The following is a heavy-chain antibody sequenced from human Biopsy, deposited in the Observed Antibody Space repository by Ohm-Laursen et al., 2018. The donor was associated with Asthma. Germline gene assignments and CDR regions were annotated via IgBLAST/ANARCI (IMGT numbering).Heavy chain of an antibody. CDR3: AKVRSDWVITESFDY. V-gene: IGHV3-9*01. J-gene: IGHJ4*02. CDR2: ISWNSATI. Sequence: SLRLSCAASGFTFSSYAMSWVRQAPGKGLEWVSGISWNSATIGYADSAEGRFTISRDNAKNSVFLHMDSLRPEDTAFYYCAKVRSDWVITESFDYWGQGVLVTVSS. CDR1: GFTFSSYA. D-gene: IGHD3-22*01.